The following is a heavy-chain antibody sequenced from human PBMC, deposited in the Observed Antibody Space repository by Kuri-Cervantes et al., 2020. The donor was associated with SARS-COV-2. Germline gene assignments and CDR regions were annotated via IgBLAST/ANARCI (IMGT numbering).Heavy chain of an antibody. Sequence: GESLKISCAASGFIFSSHSMNWVRQAPGKGLEWVSSISSSSSYIYYADSVKGRFTISRDNSKNTLYLQMNSLRAEDTAVYYCARAYDFWSGYYPHWGQGTLVTVSS. D-gene: IGHD3-3*01. V-gene: IGHV3-21*04. CDR3: ARAYDFWSGYYPH. J-gene: IGHJ4*02. CDR1: GFIFSSHS. CDR2: ISSSSSYI.